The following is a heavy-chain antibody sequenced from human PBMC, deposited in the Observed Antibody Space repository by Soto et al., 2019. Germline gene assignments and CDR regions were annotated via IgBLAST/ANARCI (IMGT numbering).Heavy chain of an antibody. CDR1: GGSISSYY. V-gene: IGHV4-59*01. CDR2: IYYSGST. CDR3: ARARNPDSSSWYGCYFDY. J-gene: IGHJ4*02. D-gene: IGHD6-13*01. Sequence: PSETLSLTCTVSGGSISSYYWSWIRQPPGKGLEWIGYIYYSGSTDYNPSLKSRVTISVDTSKNQFSLKLSSVTAADTAVHYCARARNPDSSSWYGCYFDYWGQGTLVTVSS.